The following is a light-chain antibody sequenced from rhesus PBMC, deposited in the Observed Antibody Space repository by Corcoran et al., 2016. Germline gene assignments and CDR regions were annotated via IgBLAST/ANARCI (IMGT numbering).Light chain of an antibody. CDR2: EAS. CDR3: QHYYSTPYS. CDR1: QGITND. J-gene: IGKJ2*01. Sequence: DIQMTQSPSSLSASVGDRVTITCRASQGITNDLAWYQQTPGETPKLLIYEASSLQSGIPSRFSGSGSGTDFTLPISSLQSEDFATYYCQHYYSTPYSFGQGTKVEIK. V-gene: IGKV1-25*01.